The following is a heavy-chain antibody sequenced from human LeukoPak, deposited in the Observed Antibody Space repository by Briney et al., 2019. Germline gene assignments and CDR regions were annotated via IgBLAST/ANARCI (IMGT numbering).Heavy chain of an antibody. CDR3: AKDWGYYYDSSGPYYFDY. V-gene: IGHV3-23*01. Sequence: GGSLRLSCAASGFTFSSYAMSWVRQAPGKGLEWVSAISGSGGSTYYADSVKGRSTISRDNSKNTLYLQMNSLRAEDTAVYYCAKDWGYYYDSSGPYYFDYWGQGTLVTVSS. J-gene: IGHJ4*02. CDR1: GFTFSSYA. CDR2: ISGSGGST. D-gene: IGHD3-22*01.